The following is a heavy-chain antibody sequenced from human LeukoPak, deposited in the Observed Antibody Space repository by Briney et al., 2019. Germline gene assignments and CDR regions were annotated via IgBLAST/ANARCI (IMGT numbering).Heavy chain of an antibody. V-gene: IGHV4-30-4*01. CDR3: AREPIVATIQGAFDI. D-gene: IGHD5-12*01. CDR2: IYYSGST. Sequence: SETLSLTCTVSGGSISSGDYYWSWIRQPPGKGLEWIGYIYYSGSTYYNPSLKSRVTLSVDTSKNQFSLELSSVTAADTAVYYCAREPIVATIQGAFDIWGQGTMVTVSS. CDR1: GGSISSGDYY. J-gene: IGHJ3*02.